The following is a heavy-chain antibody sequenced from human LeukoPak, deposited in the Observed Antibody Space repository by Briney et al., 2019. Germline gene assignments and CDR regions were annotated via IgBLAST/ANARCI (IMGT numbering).Heavy chain of an antibody. CDR3: TRGRGCYDSSGYFDY. CDR2: IIPIFGIA. V-gene: IGHV1-69*04. D-gene: IGHD3-22*01. Sequence: SVKVSCKASGGTFSSYAISWVRQAPGQGLEWMGRIIPIFGIANYAQKFQGRVTITADKSTSTAYMELSSLRSEDTAVYYCTRGRGCYDSSGYFDYWGQGTLVTVSS. CDR1: GGTFSSYA. J-gene: IGHJ4*02.